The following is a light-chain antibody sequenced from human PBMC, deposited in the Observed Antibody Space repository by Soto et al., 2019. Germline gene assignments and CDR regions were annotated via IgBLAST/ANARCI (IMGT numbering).Light chain of an antibody. J-gene: IGKJ3*01. CDR1: QIIGSY. CDR3: QQGSSLPFT. Sequence: DIQMTQSPSSLSASVGDRVTITCRASQIIGSYLNWYRQKPGKAPDLLIYITSSLKSGVPSRFSGSGSGTDFTLTISSLQPEDFATYYCQQGSSLPFTFGPGTKVDIK. V-gene: IGKV1-39*01. CDR2: ITS.